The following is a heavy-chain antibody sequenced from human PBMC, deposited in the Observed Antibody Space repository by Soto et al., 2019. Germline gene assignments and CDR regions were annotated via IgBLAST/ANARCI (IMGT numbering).Heavy chain of an antibody. V-gene: IGHV3-48*02. CDR1: GFTFSSYS. D-gene: IGHD1-26*01. J-gene: IGHJ4*02. CDR2: ISGSSSTI. CDR3: ASWDRRGFDY. Sequence: GGSLRLSCAASGFTFSSYSMNWVRQAPGKGLEWVSYISGSSSTIYYADSVKGRFTISRDNAKNSLYLQMNSLRDEDTAVYYCASWDRRGFDYWGQGTLVTVSS.